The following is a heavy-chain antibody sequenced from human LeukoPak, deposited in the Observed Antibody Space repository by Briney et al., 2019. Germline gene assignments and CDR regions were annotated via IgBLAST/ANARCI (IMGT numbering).Heavy chain of an antibody. J-gene: IGHJ3*02. CDR2: INPNSGGT. Sequence: ASVKVSCKASGYTFTGYYMHWVRQAPGQGLEWMGWINPNSGGTNYAQKFQGRVTMTRDTSISTVYMELSRLRSDDTAVYYCARDYGDYGSHWDAFDTWGQGTMVTVFS. CDR3: ARDYGDYGSHWDAFDT. V-gene: IGHV1-2*02. D-gene: IGHD4-17*01. CDR1: GYTFTGYY.